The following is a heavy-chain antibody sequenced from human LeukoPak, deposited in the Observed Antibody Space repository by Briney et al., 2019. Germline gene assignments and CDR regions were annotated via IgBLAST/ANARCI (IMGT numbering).Heavy chain of an antibody. D-gene: IGHD4-17*01. V-gene: IGHV4-59*08. Sequence: PPETLSLTCTVYGGSMSPYHWGWIRHPLGKGLEWTGYIYYSGSTNYNPSLKSPATISVDTSKNQFPLKLSSVTAADTAVYYWAKPTTDDTFDIWGQGTMVTVSS. CDR1: GGSMSPYH. CDR3: AKPTTDDTFDI. CDR2: IYYSGST. J-gene: IGHJ3*02.